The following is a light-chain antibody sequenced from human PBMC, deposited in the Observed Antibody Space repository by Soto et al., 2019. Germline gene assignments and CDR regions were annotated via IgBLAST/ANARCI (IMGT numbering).Light chain of an antibody. Sequence: SYELTQPPSVSVSPGQTASITCSGDKLGDKYACWYQQKPGQSPVLVIYQDSKRPSGIPERFSGSNSGHTATLTISGTQAMDEADYYCQAWDSSTAGVFGGGTKLTVL. V-gene: IGLV3-1*01. J-gene: IGLJ2*01. CDR1: KLGDKY. CDR2: QDS. CDR3: QAWDSSTAGV.